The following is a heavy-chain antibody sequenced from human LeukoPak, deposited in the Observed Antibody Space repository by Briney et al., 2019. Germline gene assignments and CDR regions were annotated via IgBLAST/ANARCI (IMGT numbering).Heavy chain of an antibody. V-gene: IGHV3-11*01. CDR3: ARDLGNIGATIIGY. J-gene: IGHJ4*02. CDR1: GFTFSEYH. Sequence: GGSLRLSCAASGFTFSEYHMTWIRQAPGKGLERVSCISGSGTATYYADSVKGRFTISRDSAKNSLYLQMNSLSAEDTAVYYCARDLGNIGATIIGYWGQGTLVTVSS. CDR2: ISGSGTAT. D-gene: IGHD5-12*01.